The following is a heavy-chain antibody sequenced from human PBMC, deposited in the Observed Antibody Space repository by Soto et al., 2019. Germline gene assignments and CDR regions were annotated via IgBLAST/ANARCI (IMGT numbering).Heavy chain of an antibody. D-gene: IGHD3-22*01. CDR1: GFTFSSYW. CDR2: IKQDGSEK. CDR3: AREGYYDSSGYRYFQH. V-gene: IGHV3-7*01. Sequence: GSLRLSCAASGFTFSSYWMSWVRQAPGKGLEGVANIKQDGSEKYYVDSVKGRFTISRDNAKNSLYLQMNSLRAEDTAVYYCAREGYYDSSGYRYFQHWGQGTLVTVSS. J-gene: IGHJ1*01.